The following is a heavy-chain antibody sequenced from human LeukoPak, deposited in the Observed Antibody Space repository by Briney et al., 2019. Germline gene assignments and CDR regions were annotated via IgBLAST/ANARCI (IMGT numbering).Heavy chain of an antibody. J-gene: IGHJ5*02. V-gene: IGHV4-31*03. CDR2: IYYSGST. CDR3: AVLYGDYPNWFDP. D-gene: IGHD4-17*01. Sequence: SETLSLTCTVSGGSISSGGYYWSWIRQHPGKGLEWIGYIYYSGSTYYNPSLKSRVTISVDTSKNQFSLRLSSVTAADTAVYYCAVLYGDYPNWFDPWGQGTLVTVSS. CDR1: GGSISSGGYY.